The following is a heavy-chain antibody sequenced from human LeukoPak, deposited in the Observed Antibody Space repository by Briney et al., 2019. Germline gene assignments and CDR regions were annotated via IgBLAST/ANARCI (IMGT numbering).Heavy chain of an antibody. CDR1: GYTFSNYD. CDR2: INPNSGGT. J-gene: IGHJ6*03. Sequence: GASVRVSCKTSGYTFSNYDIYWVRQAPGQGLEWMGWINPNSGGTNYAQKFQGRVTMTRDTSISTAYMELSRLRSDDTAVYYCARHLPHYYYYMDVWGKGTTVTISS. V-gene: IGHV1-2*02. CDR3: ARHLPHYYYYMDV.